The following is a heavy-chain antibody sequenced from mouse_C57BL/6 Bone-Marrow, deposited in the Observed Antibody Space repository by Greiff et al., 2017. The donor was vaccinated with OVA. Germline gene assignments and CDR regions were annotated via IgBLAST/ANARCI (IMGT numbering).Heavy chain of an antibody. V-gene: IGHV5-16*01. CDR3: ARAYDPYYAMDY. D-gene: IGHD2-12*01. CDR2: INYDGSST. Sequence: EVQVVESEGGLVQPGSSMKLSCTASGFTFSDYYMAWVRQVPEKGLEWVAYINYDGSSTYYLDSLKSRFIISRDNAKNILYLQMSSLKSEDTATYYCARAYDPYYAMDYWGQGTSGTVSS. CDR1: GFTFSDYY. J-gene: IGHJ4*01.